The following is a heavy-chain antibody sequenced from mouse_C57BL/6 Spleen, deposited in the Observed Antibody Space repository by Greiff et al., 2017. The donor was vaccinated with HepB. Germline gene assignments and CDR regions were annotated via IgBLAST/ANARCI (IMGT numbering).Heavy chain of an antibody. D-gene: IGHD3-2*02. Sequence: EVQVVESGGDLVKPGGSLKLSCAASGFTFSSYGMSWVRQTPDKRLEWVATISSGGSYTYYPDSVKGRFTISRDNAKNTLYLQMSSLKSEDTAMYYCARHDSSGYYYFDYWGQGTTLTVSS. CDR2: ISSGGSYT. J-gene: IGHJ2*01. V-gene: IGHV5-6*01. CDR3: ARHDSSGYYYFDY. CDR1: GFTFSSYG.